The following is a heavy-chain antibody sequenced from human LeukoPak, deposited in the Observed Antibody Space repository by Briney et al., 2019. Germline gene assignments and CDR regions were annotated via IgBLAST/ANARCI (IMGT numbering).Heavy chain of an antibody. CDR1: GFTFSSYG. J-gene: IGHJ4*02. CDR2: IWYDGSKT. D-gene: IGHD4-17*01. Sequence: PGGSLRLSCAASGFTFSSYGMQWVRQAPGKGLEWVAVIWYDGSKTYYADSVKGRFTISRDNSKNTLYLQMNSLRLEDTAVYYCANDYDYFDYWGQGTLVTVSS. V-gene: IGHV3-30*02. CDR3: ANDYDYFDY.